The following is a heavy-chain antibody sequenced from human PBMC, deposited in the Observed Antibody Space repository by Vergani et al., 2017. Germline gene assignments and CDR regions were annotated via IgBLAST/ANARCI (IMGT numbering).Heavy chain of an antibody. J-gene: IGHJ6*02. Sequence: QVQLQESGPGLVKPSETLSLTCTVSGGSISSYYWSWIRQPPGKGLEWIGYIYYSGSTNYNPSLKSRVTISVDTSKNQFSLKLSSVTAADTAVYYCARDRDSPRLLWFGEDTNDYYGMDVWGQGTTVTVSS. V-gene: IGHV4-59*01. D-gene: IGHD3-10*01. CDR2: IYYSGST. CDR3: ARDRDSPRLLWFGEDTNDYYGMDV. CDR1: GGSISSYY.